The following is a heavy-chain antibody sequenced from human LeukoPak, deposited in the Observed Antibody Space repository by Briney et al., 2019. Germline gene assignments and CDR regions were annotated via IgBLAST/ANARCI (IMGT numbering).Heavy chain of an antibody. V-gene: IGHV3-7*01. CDR1: GFTLSIHR. D-gene: IGHD6-6*01. J-gene: IGHJ4*02. CDR3: ARFRYSSSAFDY. Sequence: GGSLRLSRAASGFTLSIHRMTWVRQAPGKGLEWVANIKQDGSDKYYVDSVKGRFTISRDNDKNSLYLQMNSLGAEETAVYYCARFRYSSSAFDYWGQGTRVTVSS. CDR2: IKQDGSDK.